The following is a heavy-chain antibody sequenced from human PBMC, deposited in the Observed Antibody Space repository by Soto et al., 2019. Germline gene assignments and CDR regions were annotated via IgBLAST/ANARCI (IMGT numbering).Heavy chain of an antibody. V-gene: IGHV3-30-3*01. CDR1: GFTFSSYG. CDR3: AKDHESDY. Sequence: GGSLRLSCAASGFTFSSYGMHWVRQAPGKGLEWVAVISYDGSYKYYADSVKGRFTISRDNPKNTLYLQMNSLRAEDSALYYCAKDHESDYWGQGTLVTVSS. CDR2: ISYDGSYK. J-gene: IGHJ4*02.